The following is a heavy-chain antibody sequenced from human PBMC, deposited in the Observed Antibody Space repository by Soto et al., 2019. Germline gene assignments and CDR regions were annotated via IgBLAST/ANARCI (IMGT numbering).Heavy chain of an antibody. V-gene: IGHV4-30-2*01. J-gene: IGHJ4*02. D-gene: IGHD2-15*01. CDR2: IYHSGSF. Sequence: PWETLSLTCDVSGGSISSGTYSWNWIRQPPGKGLEWIGYIYHSGSFYYNPSLKSRVTISIDRSKNQFSLNLNSVTAADTAVYYCARASGYCSGGTCFPFDYWGRGTLVTVSS. CDR3: ARASGYCSGGTCFPFDY. CDR1: GGSISSGTYS.